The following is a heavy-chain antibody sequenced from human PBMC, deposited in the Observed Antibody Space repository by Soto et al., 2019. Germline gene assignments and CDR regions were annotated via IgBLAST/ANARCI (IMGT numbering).Heavy chain of an antibody. Sequence: SVKVSCKASGGTFSSYAISWVRQAPGQGLEWMGGIIPIFGTENYAQKFQGRVTITADESTSTAYMELSSLRSEDTAVYYCASDSSGYYFVFDYWGQGTLVTVSS. CDR1: GGTFSSYA. CDR2: IIPIFGTE. CDR3: ASDSSGYYFVFDY. D-gene: IGHD3-22*01. V-gene: IGHV1-69*13. J-gene: IGHJ4*02.